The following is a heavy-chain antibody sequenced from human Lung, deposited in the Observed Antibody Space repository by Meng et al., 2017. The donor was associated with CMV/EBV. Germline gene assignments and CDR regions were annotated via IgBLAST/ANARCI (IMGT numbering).Heavy chain of an antibody. CDR2: ISYDGSHK. V-gene: IGHV3-30*04. D-gene: IGHD5-24*01. J-gene: IGHJ4*02. Sequence: GGSLRLSCAASGFTFSYHAMHWVRQAPGKGLEWVALISYDGSHKYYADSVKGRFTFSRDNSKNTLFLQMSRLRVEDTAVYYCARDRGDGYNYPLDYWGQGTXVTVSS. CDR3: ARDRGDGYNYPLDY. CDR1: GFTFSYHA.